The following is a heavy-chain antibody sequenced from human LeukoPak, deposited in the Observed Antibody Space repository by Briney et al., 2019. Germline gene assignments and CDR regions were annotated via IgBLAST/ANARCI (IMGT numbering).Heavy chain of an antibody. CDR1: AVSISSYY. V-gene: IGHV4-4*07. J-gene: IGHJ4*02. CDR3: ARVAQYHDSSGYYXYYFXX. CDR2: IYASGST. D-gene: IGHD3-22*01. Sequence: SETLSLTCTVSAVSISSYYWSWIRQPAGKGLEWIGRIYASGSTNYNPSLKSRVTMSVDTSKNQFSLKLSSVTAADTAVYYCARVAQYHDSSGYYXYYFXXXGRGXLVT.